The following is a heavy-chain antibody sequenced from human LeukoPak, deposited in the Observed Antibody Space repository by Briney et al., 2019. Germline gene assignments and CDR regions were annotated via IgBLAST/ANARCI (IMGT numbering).Heavy chain of an antibody. CDR3: AREREGYCGGDCSFDS. Sequence: GGSLRLSCAASGFSFTNYAMSWVRQAPGKGLEWVSAISGSGDSAYYADSVKGRFTISRDNSKNTLYLQMDSLRVEDTAVYYCAREREGYCGGDCSFDSWGQGTLVTVSS. CDR1: GFSFTNYA. V-gene: IGHV3-23*01. CDR2: ISGSGDSA. J-gene: IGHJ4*02. D-gene: IGHD2-21*02.